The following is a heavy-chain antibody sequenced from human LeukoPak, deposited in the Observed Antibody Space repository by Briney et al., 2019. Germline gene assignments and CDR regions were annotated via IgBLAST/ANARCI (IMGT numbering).Heavy chain of an antibody. V-gene: IGHV4-4*02. CDR3: ARGRRIAAAGLYYFDY. J-gene: IGHJ4*02. CDR1: PDSTTSNF. CDR2: IHRSGST. D-gene: IGHD6-13*01. Sequence: SSETLSLTCTVSPDSTTSNFWSWVRQPPGKGLEWIGEIHRSGSTNYNPSLQSRVTISIDRSKNQIALELSSVTAADTAVYYCARGRRIAAAGLYYFDYWGQGTLVTVSS.